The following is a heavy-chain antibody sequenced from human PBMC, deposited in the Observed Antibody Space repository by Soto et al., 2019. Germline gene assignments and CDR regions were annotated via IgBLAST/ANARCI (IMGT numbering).Heavy chain of an antibody. CDR2: IYYSGST. V-gene: IGHV4-39*01. CDR3: ARHRYYDFWSGYYNYYYYGMDV. CDR1: GGSISSSSYY. D-gene: IGHD3-3*01. Sequence: AETLSLTCTVSGGSISSSSYYWGWIRQPPGKGLEWIGSIYYSGSTYYNPSLKSRVTISVDTSKNQFSLKLSSVTAADTAVYYCARHRYYDFWSGYYNYYYYGMDVWGQGTTVTVSS. J-gene: IGHJ6*02.